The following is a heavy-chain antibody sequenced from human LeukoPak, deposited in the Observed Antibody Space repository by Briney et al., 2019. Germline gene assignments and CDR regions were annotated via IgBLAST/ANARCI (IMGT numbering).Heavy chain of an antibody. CDR1: GFTFSSYS. J-gene: IGHJ3*02. Sequence: GXSLRLSCAASGFTFSSYSMDWVRQAPGKGLEWVSSISSSSSYIYYADSVKGRFTISRDNAKNSLYLQMNSLRAEDTAVYYCARVSQQNTIFGVVIIRLDAFDTWGQGTMVTVSS. D-gene: IGHD3-3*01. V-gene: IGHV3-21*01. CDR2: ISSSSSYI. CDR3: ARVSQQNTIFGVVIIRLDAFDT.